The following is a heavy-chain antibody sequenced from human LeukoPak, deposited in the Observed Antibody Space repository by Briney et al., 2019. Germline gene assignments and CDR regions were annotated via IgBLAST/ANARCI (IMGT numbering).Heavy chain of an antibody. CDR2: IRYDGSNK. Sequence: GGSLRLSCAASGFTFSSYGMHWVRQAPGKGLEWVAFIRYDGSNKYYADSVKARFTLSRDNSKNTMYLQMNTLRAEDTAVYYCATGYSSGWYGRLDYWGQGTLATVSS. D-gene: IGHD6-19*01. CDR1: GFTFSSYG. CDR3: ATGYSSGWYGRLDY. V-gene: IGHV3-30*02. J-gene: IGHJ4*02.